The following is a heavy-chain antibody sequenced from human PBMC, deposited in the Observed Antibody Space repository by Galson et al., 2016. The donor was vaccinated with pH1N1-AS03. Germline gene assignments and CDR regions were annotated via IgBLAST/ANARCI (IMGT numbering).Heavy chain of an antibody. V-gene: IGHV4-4*07. J-gene: IGHJ6*02. CDR3: ARHYGGYCSSTICSGWGRALDV. CDR2: IYASGSS. CDR1: GGSFSTYS. D-gene: IGHD2-2*01. Sequence: LSLTCNVSGGSFSTYSWSWIRQPAGKGLEWFGRIYASGSSNYNPSLKSRVTMSLDKSKNQFALKLTSVTAADTAVYYCARHYGGYCSSTICSGWGRALDVWGQGTTVTVSS.